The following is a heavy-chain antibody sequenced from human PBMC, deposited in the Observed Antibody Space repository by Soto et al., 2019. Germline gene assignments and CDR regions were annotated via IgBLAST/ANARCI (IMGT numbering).Heavy chain of an antibody. CDR1: GGSISSCY. Sequence: SETLSLTCTVSGGSISSCYWSWIRRPPGKGLEWIGYVYYTGSTSYNPSLKRRVTFSADSSRGQFSLTLNSVAAADMAVYYCARPVFGPALLVDSFVQYYSYMDEWGPGTTVNVSS. CDR2: VYYTGST. D-gene: IGHD3-10*01. CDR3: ARPVFGPALLVDSFVQYYSYMDE. V-gene: IGHV4-59*08. J-gene: IGHJ6*03.